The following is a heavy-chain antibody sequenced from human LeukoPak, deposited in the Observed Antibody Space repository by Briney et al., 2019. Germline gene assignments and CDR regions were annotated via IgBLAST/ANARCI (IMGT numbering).Heavy chain of an antibody. CDR2: INHSGST. Sequence: SETLSLTCAVYGGSFSSYYWSWIRQPPGKGLEWIGEINHSGSTNYNPSLKSRVTISVDTSKNQFSLKLSSVTAADTAVYYCARVKATDFWSGYYQLDPWGQGTLVTVSS. CDR3: ARVKATDFWSGYYQLDP. J-gene: IGHJ5*02. D-gene: IGHD3-3*01. V-gene: IGHV4-34*01. CDR1: GGSFSSYY.